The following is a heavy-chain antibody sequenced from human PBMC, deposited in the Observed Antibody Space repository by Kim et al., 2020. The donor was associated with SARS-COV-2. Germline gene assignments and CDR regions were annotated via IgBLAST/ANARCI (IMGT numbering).Heavy chain of an antibody. CDR2: ITVRDGNT. J-gene: IGHJ6*02. V-gene: IGHV1-18*01. D-gene: IGHD6-19*01. CDR1: SYIFSSLI. CDR3: VKDGGRFESASDVPVAGGGRPYVNYDGMDV. Sequence: ASVKVSCEAPSYIFSSLIFSWVRQAPGQGLEWMGRITVRDGNTDYPQRLQDRVTLTADKSTRTAYMELRNLRSDDTAIYYCVKDGGRFESASDVPVAGGGRPYVNYDGMDVWGQGTTVTVSS.